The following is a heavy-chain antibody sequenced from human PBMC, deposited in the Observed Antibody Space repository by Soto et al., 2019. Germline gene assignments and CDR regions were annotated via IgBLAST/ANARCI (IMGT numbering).Heavy chain of an antibody. CDR2: ISSSSSYT. CDR1: GFTFSDYY. CDR3: ARVRGGCYARGGAFDI. Sequence: QVQLVESGGGLVKPGGSLRLSCAASGFTFSDYYLSWIRQAPGQGLEWVSYISSSSSYTNYADSVKGRFTISRDNAKNSLDLQMNSLRAEDTAVYYWARVRGGCYARGGAFDIWGQGTMVTVSS. D-gene: IGHD3-3*01. V-gene: IGHV3-11*06. J-gene: IGHJ3*02.